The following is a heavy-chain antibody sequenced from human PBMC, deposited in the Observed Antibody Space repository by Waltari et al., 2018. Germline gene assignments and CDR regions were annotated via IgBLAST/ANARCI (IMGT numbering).Heavy chain of an antibody. V-gene: IGHV4-34*01. Sequence: QVQLQQWGAGLLKPSETLSLTCAVYGGSFSGYYWSWIRQPPGKGLEWIGEINHSGSTNYNPSLKSRVTISVDTSKNQFSLKLSSVTAADTAVYYCARVHYDFWSGYYYYYYGMDVWGQGTTVTVSS. CDR2: INHSGST. CDR3: ARVHYDFWSGYYYYYYGMDV. D-gene: IGHD3-3*01. J-gene: IGHJ6*02. CDR1: GGSFSGYY.